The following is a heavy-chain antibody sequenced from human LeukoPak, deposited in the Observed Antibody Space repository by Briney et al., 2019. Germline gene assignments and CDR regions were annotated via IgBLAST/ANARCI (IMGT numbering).Heavy chain of an antibody. CDR3: ARGRIGWFDP. V-gene: IGHV4-31*03. Sequence: PSETLSLTCTVSGGSISSGGYSWSWIRQHPGKGLEWIGYIYYSGSTYYNPSLKSRVTISVDTSKNQFSLKLSSVTAADTAVYYCARGRIGWFDPWGQGTLVTVSS. D-gene: IGHD2-15*01. CDR1: GGSISSGGYS. J-gene: IGHJ5*02. CDR2: IYYSGST.